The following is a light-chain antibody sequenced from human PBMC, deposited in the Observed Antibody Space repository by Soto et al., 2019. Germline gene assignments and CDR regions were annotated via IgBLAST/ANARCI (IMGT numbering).Light chain of an antibody. V-gene: IGLV2-14*01. J-gene: IGLJ1*01. CDR3: AAWDDSLKGHV. CDR1: SSDVGGYNY. CDR2: EVS. Sequence: QSALTQPASVSGSPGQSITISCTGTSSDVGGYNYVSWYQQHPGKAPKLMIYEVSNRPSGVSNRFSGSKSGNTASLTISGLQAEDEADYYCAAWDDSLKGHVFGTGTKLTVL.